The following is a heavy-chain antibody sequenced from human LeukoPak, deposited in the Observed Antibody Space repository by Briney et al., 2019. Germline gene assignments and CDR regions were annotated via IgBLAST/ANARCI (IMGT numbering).Heavy chain of an antibody. CDR3: AKGYVSHYYYGMDV. V-gene: IGHV3-23*01. Sequence: GGTLRLSCAASGFTFSSYVMSWVRQAPGKGLEWVSGISGSGGSTYYADSVKGRFTISRDNSKNTLYLQMSSLRAEDTATYYCAKGYVSHYYYGMDVWGQGTTATVSS. CDR1: GFTFSSYV. CDR2: ISGSGGST. J-gene: IGHJ6*02. D-gene: IGHD5-12*01.